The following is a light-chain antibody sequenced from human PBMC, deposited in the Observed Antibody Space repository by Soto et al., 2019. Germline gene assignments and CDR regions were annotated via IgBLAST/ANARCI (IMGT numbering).Light chain of an antibody. CDR3: SSYTASSTVV. CDR1: SSDVGGYNY. CDR2: DVS. Sequence: QSALTQPASVSGSPGQSITIACTGTSSDVGGYNYVSWYQHHPGKAPKLVIYDVSIRPPGVSDRFSGSTSGNTASLTISGLQAEDEADYYCSSYTASSTVVFGGGTKLTVL. J-gene: IGLJ3*02. V-gene: IGLV2-14*03.